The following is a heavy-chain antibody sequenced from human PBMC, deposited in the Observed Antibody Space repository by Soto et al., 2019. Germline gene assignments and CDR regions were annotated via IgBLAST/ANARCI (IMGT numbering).Heavy chain of an antibody. CDR2: ISGSGGST. D-gene: IGHD3-22*01. Sequence: GGSLRLPCAASGFTFSSYAMSWVRQAPGKGLEWVSAISGSGGSTYYADSVKGRFTISRDNSKNTLYLEMNRLRAEDTAVYSCAKDCGVGYYDSIGPWGQGPLVTVSS. J-gene: IGHJ5*02. CDR3: AKDCGVGYYDSIGP. V-gene: IGHV3-23*01. CDR1: GFTFSSYA.